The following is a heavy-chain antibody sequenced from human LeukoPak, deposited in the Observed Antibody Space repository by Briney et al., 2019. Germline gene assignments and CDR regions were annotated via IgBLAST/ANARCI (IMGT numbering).Heavy chain of an antibody. D-gene: IGHD3-10*01. V-gene: IGHV1-2*02. J-gene: IGHJ4*02. CDR3: ASSIYGSGSYIGY. CDR1: GYTFTGYY. CDR2: INPNSGGT. Sequence: ASVKVSCKASGYTFTGYYMHWVRQAPGQGLEWMGWINPNSGGTNYAQKFQGRVTMTRDTSISTAYMELSRLRSDDTAVDYCASSIYGSGSYIGYWGQGTLVTVSS.